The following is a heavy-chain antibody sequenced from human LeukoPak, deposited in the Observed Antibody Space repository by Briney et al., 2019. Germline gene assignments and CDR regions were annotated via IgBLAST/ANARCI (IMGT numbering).Heavy chain of an antibody. CDR3: ARDFSTFYWYLDL. CDR1: GGSISNYY. J-gene: IGHJ2*01. Sequence: PSETLSLTCTVSGGSISNYYWSWVRQPPGKGLEWIGYIYYTGTTNYNPSPKSRVTISVDTSKNQFSLKLSSVTAADTAVYYCARDFSTFYWYLDLWGRGTLVTVSS. D-gene: IGHD6-13*01. CDR2: IYYTGTT. V-gene: IGHV4-59*01.